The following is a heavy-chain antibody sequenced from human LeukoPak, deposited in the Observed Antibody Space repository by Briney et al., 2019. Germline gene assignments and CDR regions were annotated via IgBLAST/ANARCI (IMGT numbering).Heavy chain of an antibody. CDR3: ARARPGSAQGY. CDR2: INTDGSST. Sequence: GGSLRLSCAASGFTFSSYWMHWVRQAPGKGLVWVSRINTDGSSTSYADSVKGRFTISRDNAKNTLYLQMNSLRAEDTAVYYCARARPGSAQGYWGQGTLVTVSS. J-gene: IGHJ4*02. V-gene: IGHV3-74*01. D-gene: IGHD3-10*01. CDR1: GFTFSSYW.